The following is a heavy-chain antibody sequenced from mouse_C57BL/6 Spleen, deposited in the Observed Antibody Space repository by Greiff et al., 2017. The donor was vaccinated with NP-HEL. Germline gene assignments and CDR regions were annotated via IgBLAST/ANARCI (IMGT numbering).Heavy chain of an antibody. CDR3: ARRAGQDYFDY. CDR1: GYTFTSYW. V-gene: IGHV1-59*01. CDR2: IDPSDSYT. J-gene: IGHJ2*01. Sequence: QVKLQQPGAELVRPGTSVKLSCKASGYTFTSYWMHWVKQRPGQGLEWIGVIDPSDSYTNYNQKFKGKATLTVDTSSSTAYMQLSSLTSEDAAVYYGARRAGQDYFDYWGQGTTLTVSS. D-gene: IGHD3-3*01.